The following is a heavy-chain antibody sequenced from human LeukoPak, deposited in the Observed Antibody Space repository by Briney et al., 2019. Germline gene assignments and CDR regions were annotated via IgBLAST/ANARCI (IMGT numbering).Heavy chain of an antibody. CDR2: INHSGST. Sequence: SETLSLTCAVYGGSFSGYYWSWIRQPPGKGLEWIGEINHSGSTNYNPSLKSRVTISVDTSKDQFSLKLSSVTAADTAVYYCARLWRLLWFGELLYWFDPWGQGTLVTVSS. CDR1: GGSFSGYY. V-gene: IGHV4-34*01. D-gene: IGHD3-10*01. J-gene: IGHJ5*02. CDR3: ARLWRLLWFGELLYWFDP.